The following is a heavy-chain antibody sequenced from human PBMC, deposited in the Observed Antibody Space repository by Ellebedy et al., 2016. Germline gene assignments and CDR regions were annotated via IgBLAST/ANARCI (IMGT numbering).Heavy chain of an antibody. Sequence: GESLKISCSASGFTFSSYAMHWVRQAPGKGLEYVSAINSNGGSTYYADSVKGRFTISRDNSKNTLYLQMTSLRAKDTAVYYCARGVGSGWFDPWGQGTLVTVSS. CDR1: GFTFSSYA. D-gene: IGHD2-15*01. J-gene: IGHJ5*02. CDR3: ARGVGSGWFDP. V-gene: IGHV3-64*04. CDR2: INSNGGST.